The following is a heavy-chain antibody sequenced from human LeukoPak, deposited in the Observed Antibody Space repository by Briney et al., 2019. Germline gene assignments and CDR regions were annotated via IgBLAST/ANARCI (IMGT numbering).Heavy chain of an antibody. CDR3: ARSGTTYYYDSGSRI. Sequence: GGSLRLSCEASGFTFSRYSMNWVRQAPGKGLEWVSFISGSSSIIHYADSVKGRFTISRDNAKNSLYLQMNSLRAEDTAVYYCARSGTTYYYDSGSRIWGQGTMVT. CDR2: ISGSSSII. D-gene: IGHD3-22*01. J-gene: IGHJ3*02. V-gene: IGHV3-48*04. CDR1: GFTFSRYS.